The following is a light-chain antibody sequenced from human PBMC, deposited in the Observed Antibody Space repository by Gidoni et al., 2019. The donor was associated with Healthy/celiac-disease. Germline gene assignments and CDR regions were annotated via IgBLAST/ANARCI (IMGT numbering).Light chain of an antibody. CDR3: QQSYSTRMT. V-gene: IGKV1-39*01. Sequence: DIQMTQSPSSLSASVGDRVTITCRASQSISSYLNWYQQKPGKAPKLLIYAASSLQSGVPSSFSGSGSGTDFTLTISSLQPEDFATYYCQQSYSTRMTFGHGTKVEIK. CDR2: AAS. J-gene: IGKJ1*01. CDR1: QSISSY.